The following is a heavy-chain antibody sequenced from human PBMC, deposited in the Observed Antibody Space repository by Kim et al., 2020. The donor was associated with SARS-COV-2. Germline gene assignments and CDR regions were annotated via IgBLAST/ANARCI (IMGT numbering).Heavy chain of an antibody. CDR2: IYYSGST. Sequence: SETLSLTCTVSGDSISSSSYYWGWIRQPPGKGLEWIGNIYYSGSTYYNPSLKSRVTISVDTSKNQFSLKLSSVTAADTAVYYCARDPLAGHLDYWGQGTLVTVSS. D-gene: IGHD6-19*01. V-gene: IGHV4-39*07. CDR1: GDSISSSSYY. CDR3: ARDPLAGHLDY. J-gene: IGHJ4*02.